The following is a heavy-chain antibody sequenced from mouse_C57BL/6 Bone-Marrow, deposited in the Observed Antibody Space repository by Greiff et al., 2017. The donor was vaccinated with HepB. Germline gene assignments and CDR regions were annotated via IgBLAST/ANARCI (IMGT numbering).Heavy chain of an antibody. Sequence: VKLMESGPGLVQPSQSLSITCTVSGFSLTSYGVHWVRQSPGKGLEWLGVIWRGGSTDYNAAFMSRLSITKDNSKSQVFFKMNSLQADDTAIYYCAKKDLLYSAFAYWGQGTLVTVSA. CDR1: GFSLTSYG. CDR3: AKKDLLYSAFAY. D-gene: IGHD2-1*01. CDR2: IWRGGST. J-gene: IGHJ3*01. V-gene: IGHV2-5*01.